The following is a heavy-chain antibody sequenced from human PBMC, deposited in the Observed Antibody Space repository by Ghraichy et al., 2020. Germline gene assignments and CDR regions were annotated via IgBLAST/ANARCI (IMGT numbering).Heavy chain of an antibody. J-gene: IGHJ6*02. CDR3: ARGSTVVRFFYYDGMDA. V-gene: IGHV3-48*02. CDR1: GFTFSSYS. CDR2: MTSSSRTI. D-gene: IGHD4-23*01. Sequence: GGSLRLSCVGSGFTFSSYSMNWVRQSPGKGLEWLSYMTSSSRTIFYSDSVKGRFTISRDNAQNSLYLQMNSLRDEDTAVYYCARGSTVVRFFYYDGMDAWGQGTTVTVSS.